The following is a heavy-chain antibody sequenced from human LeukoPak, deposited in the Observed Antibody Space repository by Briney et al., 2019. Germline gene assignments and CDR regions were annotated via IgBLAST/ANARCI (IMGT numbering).Heavy chain of an antibody. CDR3: ARDAARGSYALGVIDD. CDR2: IHYSGST. D-gene: IGHD1-26*01. CDR1: GGSISNKY. Sequence: PPETLSLTRTVSGGSISNKYWSWIRQPAGTGLEWIGYIHYSGSTHYNRSLKSRATISVDTSKNQCSLKLSSVTAADTAVYYCARDAARGSYALGVIDDWGQGTPVTVSS. J-gene: IGHJ4*02. V-gene: IGHV4-59*01.